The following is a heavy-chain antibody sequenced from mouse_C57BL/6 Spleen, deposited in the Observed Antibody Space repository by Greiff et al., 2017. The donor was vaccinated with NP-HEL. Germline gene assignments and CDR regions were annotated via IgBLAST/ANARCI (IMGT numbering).Heavy chain of an antibody. J-gene: IGHJ2*01. CDR2: IYPGSGNT. V-gene: IGHV1-76*01. CDR1: GYTFTDYY. CDR3: ARYYGDY. Sequence: VHLVESGAELVRPGASVKLSCKASGYTFTDYYINWVKQRPGQGLEWIARIYPGSGNTYYNEKFKGKATLTAEKSSSTAYMQLSSLTSEDSAVYFCARYYGDYWGQGTTLTVSS.